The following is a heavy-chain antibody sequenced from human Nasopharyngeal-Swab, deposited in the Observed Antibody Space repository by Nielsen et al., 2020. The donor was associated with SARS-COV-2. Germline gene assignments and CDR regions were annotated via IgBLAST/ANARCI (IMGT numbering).Heavy chain of an antibody. CDR2: ISYDGSNK. Sequence: ARQAPGKGLEWVAVISYDGSNKYYADSVKGRFTISRDNSKNTLYLQMNSLRAEDTAVYYCARGPSDHYYGSGSYDWFDPWGQGTLVTVSS. V-gene: IGHV3-30-3*01. D-gene: IGHD3-10*01. J-gene: IGHJ5*02. CDR3: ARGPSDHYYGSGSYDWFDP.